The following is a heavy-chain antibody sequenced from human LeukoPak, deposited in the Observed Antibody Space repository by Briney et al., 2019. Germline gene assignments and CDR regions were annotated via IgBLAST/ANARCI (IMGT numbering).Heavy chain of an antibody. D-gene: IGHD1-26*01. CDR1: GYTFTGYY. J-gene: IGHJ4*02. V-gene: IGHV1-2*02. CDR2: INPNSGGT. Sequence: ASVKVSCKASGYTFTGYYMHWVRQAPGQGLEWMGWINPNSGGTNYAQKFQGRVTMTRDTSISTAYMELSRLRSDDTAVYYCARVFDGGSYYGESVGYWGQGTLVTVSS. CDR3: ARVFDGGSYYGESVGY.